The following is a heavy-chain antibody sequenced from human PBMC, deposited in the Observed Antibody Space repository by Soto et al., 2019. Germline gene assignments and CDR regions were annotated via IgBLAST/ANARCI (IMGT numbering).Heavy chain of an antibody. V-gene: IGHV3-7*03. Sequence: PRLSCAASGFTFSSYWMSWVRQAPGKGLEWVANIKQDGSEKYYVDSVKGRFTISRDNAKNSLYLQMNSLRAEDTAVYYCARESGYYDSSGYYFNDYWGQGTLVTVSS. CDR1: GFTFSSYW. J-gene: IGHJ4*02. CDR3: ARESGYYDSSGYYFNDY. CDR2: IKQDGSEK. D-gene: IGHD3-22*01.